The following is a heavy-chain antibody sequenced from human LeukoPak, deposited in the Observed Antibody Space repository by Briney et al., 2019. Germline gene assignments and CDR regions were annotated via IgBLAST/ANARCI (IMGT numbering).Heavy chain of an antibody. V-gene: IGHV3-30*04. CDR1: GFTFSSYA. J-gene: IGHJ4*02. Sequence: GGSLRLSCAASGFTFSSYAMHWVRQAPGKGLEWVAVISYDGSNKYYADSVKGRFTISRDNSKNSLSLQMTSLRAEDTAVYYCARDSYDSSGYRGIDYWGQGTLVTVSS. CDR2: ISYDGSNK. CDR3: ARDSYDSSGYRGIDY. D-gene: IGHD3-22*01.